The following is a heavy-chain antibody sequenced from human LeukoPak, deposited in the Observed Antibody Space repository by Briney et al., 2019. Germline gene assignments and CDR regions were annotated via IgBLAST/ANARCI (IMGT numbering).Heavy chain of an antibody. CDR3: AKEGYSSSWYRGSGLYYFDY. V-gene: IGHV3-30*18. Sequence: GSLRLSCAASGFTFSSYGMHWVRQAPGKGLEWVAVISYDGSNKYYADSVKGRFTISRDNSKNTLYLQMNSLRAEDTAVYYCAKEGYSSSWYRGSGLYYFDYWGQGTLVTVSS. CDR2: ISYDGSNK. J-gene: IGHJ4*02. D-gene: IGHD6-13*01. CDR1: GFTFSSYG.